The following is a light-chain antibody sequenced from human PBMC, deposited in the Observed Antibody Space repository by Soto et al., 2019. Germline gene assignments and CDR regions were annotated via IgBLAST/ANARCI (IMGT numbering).Light chain of an antibody. Sequence: DIQMTQSPSTLSASIGDRVTITCRASQSINNWLAWYQQKPGKAPKLLIYGASSLESGVPSRFSGSGSGTEFTLTISSLQPDDLSTYYCQQYNSFSGTFGPGTKVDIK. CDR1: QSINNW. CDR2: GAS. J-gene: IGKJ1*01. V-gene: IGKV1-5*01. CDR3: QQYNSFSGT.